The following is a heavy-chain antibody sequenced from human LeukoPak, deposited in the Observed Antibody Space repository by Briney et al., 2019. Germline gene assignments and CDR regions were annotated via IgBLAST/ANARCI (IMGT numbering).Heavy chain of an antibody. Sequence: GGSLRLSCAASGFTFSTYAMSWVRQAPGEGLEWVSPLTNSGGSGGVTYYADSVKGRFIISRDNSKSTLYLQLSSLRAEDTAVYYCAKAMSTDHYDSRGFYRVDFDSWGQGTLVTVSS. J-gene: IGHJ4*02. CDR3: AKAMSTDHYDSRGFYRVDFDS. CDR2: LTNSGGSGGVT. D-gene: IGHD3-22*01. V-gene: IGHV3-23*01. CDR1: GFTFSTYA.